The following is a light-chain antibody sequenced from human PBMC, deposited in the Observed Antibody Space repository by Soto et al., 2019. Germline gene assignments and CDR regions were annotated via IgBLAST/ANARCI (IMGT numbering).Light chain of an antibody. CDR3: QQYGSSPWT. J-gene: IGKJ1*01. CDR2: GAS. V-gene: IGKV3-20*01. CDR1: QSVSSSY. Sequence: EIVLTQSPGTLSLSPGERATLSCRASQSVSSSYLAWYQQKPGQAPRLLIYGASSRATGIPVRFSGSGSGTDFTLTISRLEPEDFALYYCQQYGSSPWTFGQGTKVEIK.